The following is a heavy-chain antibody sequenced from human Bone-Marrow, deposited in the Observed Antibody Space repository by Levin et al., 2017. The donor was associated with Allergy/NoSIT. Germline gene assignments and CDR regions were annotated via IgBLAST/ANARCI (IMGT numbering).Heavy chain of an antibody. J-gene: IGHJ4*02. Sequence: KASETLSLTCTVSGGSISSYYWSWIRQPPGKGLEWIGYIYYSGSTNYNPSLKSRVTISVDTSKNQFSLKLSSVTAADTAVYYCARLAGYSSSWPIDYWGQGTLVTVSS. V-gene: IGHV4-59*01. D-gene: IGHD6-13*01. CDR1: GGSISSYY. CDR2: IYYSGST. CDR3: ARLAGYSSSWPIDY.